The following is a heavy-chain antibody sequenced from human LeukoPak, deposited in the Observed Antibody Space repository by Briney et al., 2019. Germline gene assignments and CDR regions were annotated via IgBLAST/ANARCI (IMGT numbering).Heavy chain of an antibody. CDR3: ARDPPAVSINTYA. CDR2: IFSHGET. CDR1: GFTVGNNY. J-gene: IGHJ4*02. Sequence: GGSLRLSCAASGFTVGNNYMNWVRQAPGKGLEWVSLIFSHGETSYADSVKGRFTISRDNSKNTLYLQMNGLKVEDTAVYYCARDPPAVSINTYAWGQGTLVTVSS. D-gene: IGHD2-8*01. V-gene: IGHV3-66*01.